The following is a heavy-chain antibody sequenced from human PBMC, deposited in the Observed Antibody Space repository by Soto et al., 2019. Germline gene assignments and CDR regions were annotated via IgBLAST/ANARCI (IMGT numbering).Heavy chain of an antibody. CDR2: IYSGGRT. Sequence: EVQLEESGGGLVQPGGSLRLSCAASGVTVSNNYMSWVRQAPGKGLEWVSVIYSGGRTYYADSVKGRFIISRDSSKNTLYLQMNSLRAEDTAVYYCARDTYDDYRGQGTLVTVSS. V-gene: IGHV3-66*01. CDR1: GVTVSNNY. D-gene: IGHD3-3*01. CDR3: ARDTYDDY. J-gene: IGHJ4*02.